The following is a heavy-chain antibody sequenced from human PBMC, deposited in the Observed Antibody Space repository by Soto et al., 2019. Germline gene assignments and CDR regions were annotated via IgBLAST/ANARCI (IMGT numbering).Heavy chain of an antibody. CDR1: GGSISSSSYY. CDR3: ARLFGRTTVEWYFDL. D-gene: IGHD3-16*01. Sequence: SETLSLTCTVSGGSISSSSYYWGWIRQPPGKGLEWIGSIYYSGSTYYNPSLKSRVTISVDTSKNQFSLKLSSVTAADTAVYYCARLFGRTTVEWYFDLWGRGTLVTVSS. J-gene: IGHJ2*01. V-gene: IGHV4-39*01. CDR2: IYYSGST.